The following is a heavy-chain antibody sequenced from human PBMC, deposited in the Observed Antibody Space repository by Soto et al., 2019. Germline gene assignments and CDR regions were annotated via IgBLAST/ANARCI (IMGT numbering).Heavy chain of an antibody. J-gene: IGHJ6*02. CDR2: IYYSGST. CDR3: ARDPLYYYGSGSYYKGRGMDV. CDR1: GGSISSGGYY. D-gene: IGHD3-10*01. V-gene: IGHV4-31*03. Sequence: SETLSLTCTVSGGSISSGGYYWSWIRQHPGKGLEWIGYIYYSGSTYYNPSLKSRVTISVDTSKNQFSLKLSSVTAADTAVYYCARDPLYYYGSGSYYKGRGMDVWGQGTTVTVSS.